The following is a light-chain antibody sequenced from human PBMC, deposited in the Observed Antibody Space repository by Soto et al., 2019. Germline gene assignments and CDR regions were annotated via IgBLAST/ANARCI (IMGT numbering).Light chain of an antibody. V-gene: IGLV2-14*01. Sequence: QSVLAQPASVSGSPGQSITISCTGTSSDVGAYDYVSWFQHYPGKAPKLLIYEVTNRPSGVSDRFSGSRSGNTASLTISGLQAEDEADYYCSSYTITNTLVFGSGTKVTVL. CDR1: SSDVGAYDY. CDR2: EVT. CDR3: SSYTITNTLV. J-gene: IGLJ1*01.